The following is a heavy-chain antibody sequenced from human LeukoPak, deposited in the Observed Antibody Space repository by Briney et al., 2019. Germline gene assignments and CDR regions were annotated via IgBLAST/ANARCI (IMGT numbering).Heavy chain of an antibody. CDR2: ISSSSSTI. CDR3: ASHTTIFGVAAGGY. D-gene: IGHD3-3*01. CDR1: GFTFSSYS. Sequence: GGSPRLTCAASGFTFSSYSMNWVRQAPGKELEWVSYISSSSSTIYYADSVKGRFTISRDNAKNSLYLQMNSLRAEDTAVYYCASHTTIFGVAAGGYWGQGTLVTVSS. J-gene: IGHJ4*02. V-gene: IGHV3-48*01.